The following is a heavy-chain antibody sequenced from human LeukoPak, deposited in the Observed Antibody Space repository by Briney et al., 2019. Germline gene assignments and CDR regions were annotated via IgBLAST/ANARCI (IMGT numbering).Heavy chain of an antibody. Sequence: GGSLRLSCAASGFAFSSYWMTWVRQAPGKGLEWVANIKPDGSGKTYVGSVKGRFTVSRDNAKNSLYLQMRGLRVEDTAVYYCSSQPAVLDLDCWGQGTLVTVSS. D-gene: IGHD6-19*01. J-gene: IGHJ4*02. CDR2: IKPDGSGK. CDR3: SSQPAVLDLDC. V-gene: IGHV3-7*01. CDR1: GFAFSSYW.